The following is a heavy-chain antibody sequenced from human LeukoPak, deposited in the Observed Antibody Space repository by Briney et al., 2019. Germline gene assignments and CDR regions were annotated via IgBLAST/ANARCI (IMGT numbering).Heavy chain of an antibody. CDR1: GFTFDDYA. Sequence: PGRSLRLSCAASGFTFDDYAMHWVRQAPGKGLEWVSGISWNSGSIGYADSVKGRFTISRDNAKNSVYLQMNSLRAEDTAVYYCARAGDFYGSGGTKNDYWGQGTLVTVSS. J-gene: IGHJ4*02. D-gene: IGHD3-10*01. V-gene: IGHV3-9*01. CDR2: ISWNSGSI. CDR3: ARAGDFYGSGGTKNDY.